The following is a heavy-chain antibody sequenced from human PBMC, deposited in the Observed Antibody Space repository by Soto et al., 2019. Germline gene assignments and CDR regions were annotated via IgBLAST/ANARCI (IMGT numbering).Heavy chain of an antibody. CDR1: GFIVRSNY. V-gene: IGHV3-53*01. CDR2: IYDGATT. Sequence: EVQLVESGGGLIQPGGSLRLSCAASGFIVRSNYMNWVRQAPGKGLEWLSVIYDGATTYYADSVKGRFTISRDTSKNTVYLQMNSLRAEDTAVYFCAKGPRLRLDYWGQGTLVTVSS. J-gene: IGHJ4*02. D-gene: IGHD5-12*01. CDR3: AKGPRLRLDY.